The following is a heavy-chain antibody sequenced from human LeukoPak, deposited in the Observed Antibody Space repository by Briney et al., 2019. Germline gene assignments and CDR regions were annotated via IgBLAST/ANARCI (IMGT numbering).Heavy chain of an antibody. V-gene: IGHV3-23*01. J-gene: IGHJ4*02. CDR1: GFTFSNSA. CDR2: VTGSDDDT. Sequence: GGSLRLSCAASGFTFSNSALTWVRQAPGRGLEWVSTVTGSDDDTYYADSVKGRFTISRDYSKSTLLLQMNSLRVEDTAIYFCAKGTRLHSGYHPDYWGQGTLVTVSS. D-gene: IGHD3-22*01. CDR3: AKGTRLHSGYHPDY.